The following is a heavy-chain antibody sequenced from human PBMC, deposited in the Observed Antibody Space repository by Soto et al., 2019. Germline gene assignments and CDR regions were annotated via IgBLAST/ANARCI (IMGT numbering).Heavy chain of an antibody. CDR2: ISGSGGST. CDR3: AKSHYYDSSGYDDAFDI. CDR1: GFTFSSYA. D-gene: IGHD3-22*01. J-gene: IGHJ3*02. Sequence: EVQLLESGGGLVQPGGSLRLSCAASGFTFSSYAMSWVRQAPGKWLEWVSAISGSGGSTYYADSVKGRFTISRDNSKNTLYLQMNSLRAEDTAVYYCAKSHYYDSSGYDDAFDIWGQGTMVTVSS. V-gene: IGHV3-23*01.